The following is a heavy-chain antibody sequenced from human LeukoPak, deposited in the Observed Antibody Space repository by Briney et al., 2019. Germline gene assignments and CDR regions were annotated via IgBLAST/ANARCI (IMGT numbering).Heavy chain of an antibody. D-gene: IGHD2-2*03. J-gene: IGHJ4*02. Sequence: SETLSLTCTVSGGSISSGGYYWSWIAQPPGKALKWIGYIYYSGSTYYNPSLKSRVTISVDTSKNQFSLKLSSVTAADTAVYYCARDGGWIFDYWGQGTLVTVSS. CDR2: IYYSGST. CDR1: GGSISSGGYY. V-gene: IGHV4-31*03. CDR3: ARDGGWIFDY.